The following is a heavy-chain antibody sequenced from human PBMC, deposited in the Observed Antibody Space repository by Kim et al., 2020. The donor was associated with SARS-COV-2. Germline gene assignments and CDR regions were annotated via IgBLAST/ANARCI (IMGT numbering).Heavy chain of an antibody. J-gene: IGHJ6*03. CDR1: GGSISSSSYY. CDR3: ARPIITIFGARYMDG. V-gene: IGHV4-39*01. CDR2: IYYSGST. Sequence: SETLSLTCTVSGGSISSSSYYWGWIRQPPGKGLEWIGSIYYSGSTYYNPSLKSRVTISVDTSKNQFSLKLSSVTAADTDVYYCARPIITIFGARYMDGWGKGTTVTVSS. D-gene: IGHD3-3*01.